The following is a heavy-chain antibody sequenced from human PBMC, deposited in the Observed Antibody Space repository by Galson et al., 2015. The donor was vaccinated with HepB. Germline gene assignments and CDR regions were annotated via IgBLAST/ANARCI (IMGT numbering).Heavy chain of an antibody. Sequence: SVKVSCKASGSTFTSYGISWVRQAPGQGLEWMGWISACNGNTNYAQKLQGRVTMTTDTSTSTAYMELRSLRSDDTAVYYCARDMLTCSGGSCYVGLIAFDIWGQGTMATVSS. CDR1: GSTFTSYG. CDR2: ISACNGNT. CDR3: ARDMLTCSGGSCYVGLIAFDI. D-gene: IGHD2-15*01. V-gene: IGHV1-18*01. J-gene: IGHJ3*02.